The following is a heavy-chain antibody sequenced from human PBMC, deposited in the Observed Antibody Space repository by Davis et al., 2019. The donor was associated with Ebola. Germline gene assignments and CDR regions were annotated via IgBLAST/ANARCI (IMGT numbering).Heavy chain of an antibody. CDR2: ISYDGSNK. Sequence: GGSLRLSCAASGFTFSNAWMSWVRQAPGKGLEWVAVISYDGSNKYYADSVKGRFTISRDNSKNTLYLQMNSLRAEDTAVYYCANDLGYCTDGSCYYYHYGMDVWGQGTTVTVSS. CDR3: ANDLGYCTDGSCYYYHYGMDV. CDR1: GFTFSNAW. V-gene: IGHV3-30*18. J-gene: IGHJ6*02. D-gene: IGHD2-8*01.